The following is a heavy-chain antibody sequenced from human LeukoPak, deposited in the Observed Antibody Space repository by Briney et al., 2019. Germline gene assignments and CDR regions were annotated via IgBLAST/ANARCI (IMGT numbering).Heavy chain of an antibody. V-gene: IGHV3-23*01. J-gene: IGHJ6*02. CDR2: VIATDAST. CDR3: AKSSDSSGRYTHGMDV. CDR1: GFTFSSYA. D-gene: IGHD3-22*01. Sequence: GGSLRLSCAASGFTFSSYAMSWVRQAPGKGLEWVSSVIATDASTRYADSVRGRFTISRDNSRDTVYLQMNSLRAEDTAIYYCAKSSDSSGRYTHGMDVWGQGTTVTVSS.